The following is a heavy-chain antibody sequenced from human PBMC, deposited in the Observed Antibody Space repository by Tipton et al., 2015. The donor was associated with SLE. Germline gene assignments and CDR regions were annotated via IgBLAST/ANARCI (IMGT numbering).Heavy chain of an antibody. CDR2: IYYSGST. CDR3: ARHGTNGYCSGGSCSPGAWFDP. J-gene: IGHJ5*02. Sequence: GLVKPSETLSLTCKVSGGSISRYYWSRIRQPPGKGLDYIESIYYSGSTNSHPSLESRVTISVDTSKNQFSLKLSSLTAADTAVYFCARHGTNGYCSGGSCSPGAWFDPWGQGTLVTVSS. CDR1: GGSISRYY. V-gene: IGHV4-59*08. D-gene: IGHD2-15*01.